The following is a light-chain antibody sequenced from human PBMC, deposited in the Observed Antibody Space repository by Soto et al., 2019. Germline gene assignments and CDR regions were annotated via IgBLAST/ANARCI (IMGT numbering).Light chain of an antibody. CDR3: QQYGSSLTWT. V-gene: IGKV3-20*01. CDR1: QTVSSSY. J-gene: IGKJ1*01. Sequence: EIVLTQSPGTLSLSPGERATISCRASQTVSSSYLAWYQQKPGQAPRLLIYGASIRATGIPDRFSGSGSGTDFTLTISRLEPEDFAVYYCQQYGSSLTWTFGQGTKV. CDR2: GAS.